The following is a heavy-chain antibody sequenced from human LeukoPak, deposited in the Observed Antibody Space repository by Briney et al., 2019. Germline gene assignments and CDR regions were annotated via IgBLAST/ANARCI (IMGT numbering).Heavy chain of an antibody. Sequence: ASVKVSCKASEYTFTGYYMHWVRQAPGQGLEWIGWINPNSGGTNYAQKFQGRVTMTRDTSISTAYMELSRLRSDDTAVYYCARVGDILTGYYPYYYYGMDVWGQGTTVTVSS. V-gene: IGHV1-2*02. CDR2: INPNSGGT. CDR1: EYTFTGYY. J-gene: IGHJ6*02. CDR3: ARVGDILTGYYPYYYYGMDV. D-gene: IGHD3-9*01.